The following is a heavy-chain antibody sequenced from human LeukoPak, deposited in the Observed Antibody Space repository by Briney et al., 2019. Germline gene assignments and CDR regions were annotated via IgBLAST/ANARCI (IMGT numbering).Heavy chain of an antibody. CDR2: ISSSGSTI. D-gene: IGHD3-10*02. Sequence: GGSLRLSCAASGFTFSSYEMNWVRQAPGKGLEWVSYISSSGSTIYYADSVKGRFTISRDNAKNSLYLQINSLRAEDTAVYYCAELGITMIGGVWGKGTTVTVSS. V-gene: IGHV3-48*03. J-gene: IGHJ6*04. CDR3: AELGITMIGGV. CDR1: GFTFSSYE.